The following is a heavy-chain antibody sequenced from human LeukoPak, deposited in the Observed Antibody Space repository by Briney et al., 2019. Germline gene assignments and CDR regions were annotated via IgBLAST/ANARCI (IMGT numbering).Heavy chain of an antibody. J-gene: IGHJ4*02. V-gene: IGHV1-18*01. Sequence: GASVKVSCKASGYTFTSYGISWVRQAPGQGLEWMGWISAYNGNTNYAQKLQGRVTMTTDTSTSTDYMELRSLRSDDTAVYYCARDPDRLWLGYWGQGTLVTVSS. CDR2: ISAYNGNT. CDR3: ARDPDRLWLGY. D-gene: IGHD5-18*01. CDR1: GYTFTSYG.